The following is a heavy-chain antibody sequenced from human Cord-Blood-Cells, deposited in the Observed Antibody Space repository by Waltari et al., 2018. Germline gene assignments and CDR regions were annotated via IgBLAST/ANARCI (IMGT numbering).Heavy chain of an antibody. CDR2: IEPEERKT. CDR3: ATLRYSSSWEAGY. D-gene: IGHD6-13*01. J-gene: IGHJ4*02. CDR1: GYTLTELS. Sequence: QVQLVQSGAEVKKPGASVKVSCKVSGYTLTELSMHWVRQAPGKGLEWMGGIEPEERKTIYAHEVQGRVTMTEDTSTDTAYMELSILRSEDTAVYDCATLRYSSSWEAGYWGQGTLVTISS. V-gene: IGHV1-24*01.